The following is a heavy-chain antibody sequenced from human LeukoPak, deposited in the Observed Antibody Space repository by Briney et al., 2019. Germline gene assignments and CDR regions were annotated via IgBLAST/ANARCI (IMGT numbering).Heavy chain of an antibody. CDR3: ARDIVVADNNWFDP. D-gene: IGHD2-15*01. Sequence: GGSLRLSCAASGFTFSSYSMNWVRQAPGKGLEWVSYISSSSSTIYYADSVKGRFTISRDNAKNSLYLQMNSLRAEDTAVYYCARDIVVADNNWFDPWGQGILVTVSS. CDR1: GFTFSSYS. V-gene: IGHV3-48*01. CDR2: ISSSSSTI. J-gene: IGHJ5*02.